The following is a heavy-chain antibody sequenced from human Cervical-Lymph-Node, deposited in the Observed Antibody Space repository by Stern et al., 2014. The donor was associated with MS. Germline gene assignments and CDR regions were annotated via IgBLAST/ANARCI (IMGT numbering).Heavy chain of an antibody. Sequence: VQLVQSGNEVKKPGASVKVSCEASGYTFTSYGISWVRQAPGPGLEWMGWISAYNGNTNYEQKFQDRVTMTTDTSTSTVYMELRNLRSDDAALYYCARAAGILDFWGQGTLVTVSS. V-gene: IGHV1-18*01. D-gene: IGHD1-1*01. CDR3: ARAAGILDF. CDR1: GYTFTSYG. J-gene: IGHJ4*02. CDR2: ISAYNGNT.